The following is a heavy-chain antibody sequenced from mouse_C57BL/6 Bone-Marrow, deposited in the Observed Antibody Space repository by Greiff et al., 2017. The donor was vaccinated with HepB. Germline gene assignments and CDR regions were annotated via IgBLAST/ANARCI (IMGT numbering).Heavy chain of an antibody. CDR1: GYTFTSYW. Sequence: VQLQQSGPELVKPGASVKLSCKASGYTFTSYWMHWVKQRPGQGLEWIGNINPSNGGTNYNEKFKSKATLTVDKSSSTAYMQLSSLTSEDSAVYYCATRITTVPWYFDVWGTGTTVTVSS. J-gene: IGHJ1*03. CDR3: ATRITTVPWYFDV. D-gene: IGHD1-1*01. CDR2: INPSNGGT. V-gene: IGHV1-53*01.